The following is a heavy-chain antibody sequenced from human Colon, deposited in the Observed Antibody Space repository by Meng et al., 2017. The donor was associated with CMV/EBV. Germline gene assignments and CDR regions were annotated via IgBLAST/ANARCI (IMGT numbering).Heavy chain of an antibody. CDR3: ARVEGTPDFYFDY. J-gene: IGHJ4*02. CDR2: IIPSIGIG. CDR1: GGTFPSHT. D-gene: IGHD1-14*01. Sequence: SVKVSCKSFGGTFPSHTINWVRQAPGQGLEWMGRIIPSIGIGSSAQKFQGRLTITADKSTDTAYMELSSLRSEDKAVYYCARVEGTPDFYFDYWGQGTLVTVSS. V-gene: IGHV1-69*02.